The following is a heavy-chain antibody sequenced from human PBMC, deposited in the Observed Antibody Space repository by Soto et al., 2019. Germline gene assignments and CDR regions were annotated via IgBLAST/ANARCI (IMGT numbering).Heavy chain of an antibody. CDR3: ARENGDNWNVDYYYYGMDV. D-gene: IGHD1-20*01. CDR2: TYYRSKWYN. CDR1: GDSVSSNSAA. V-gene: IGHV6-1*01. J-gene: IGHJ6*02. Sequence: SQTLSLTCAISGDSVSSNSAAWNWIRQSPSRGLEWLGRTYYRSKWYNDYAVSVKSRITINPDTSKNQFSLQLNSVTPEDTAVYYCARENGDNWNVDYYYYGMDVWGQGTTVTVSS.